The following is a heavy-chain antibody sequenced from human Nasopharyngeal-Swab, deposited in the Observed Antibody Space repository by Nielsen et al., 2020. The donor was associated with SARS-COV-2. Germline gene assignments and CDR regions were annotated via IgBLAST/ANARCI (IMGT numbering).Heavy chain of an antibody. V-gene: IGHV3-74*01. CDR1: GFTFSSYW. CDR2: INSDGSST. D-gene: IGHD1-26*01. J-gene: IGHJ3*02. Sequence: GESLKISCSASGFTFSSYWMHWVRQAPGKGLVWVSRINSDGSSTNYADSVKGRFTISRDNAENTLYLQMNSLRAEDTAVYYCATLTLKIVGVTSDDAFDIWGKGTMVTVSS. CDR3: ATLTLKIVGVTSDDAFDI.